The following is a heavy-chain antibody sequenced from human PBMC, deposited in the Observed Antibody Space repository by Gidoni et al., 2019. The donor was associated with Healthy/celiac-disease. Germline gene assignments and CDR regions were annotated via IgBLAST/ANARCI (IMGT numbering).Heavy chain of an antibody. CDR3: AKDQHYYYYGMDV. J-gene: IGHJ6*02. Sequence: QVQLLESGGGVVHPGRSLRLSCAASGFPFSSYGMHWVRQAPGKGLEWVEVISYDGSNKNYADSVKGRFTISRDNSKNTLYLQMNSLRAEDTAVYYCAKDQHYYYYGMDVWGQGTTVTVSS. CDR2: ISYDGSNK. V-gene: IGHV3-30*18. CDR1: GFPFSSYG.